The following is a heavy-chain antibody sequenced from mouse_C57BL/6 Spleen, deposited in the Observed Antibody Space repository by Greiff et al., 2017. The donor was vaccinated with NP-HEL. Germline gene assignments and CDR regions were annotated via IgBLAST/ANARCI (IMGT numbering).Heavy chain of an antibody. V-gene: IGHV1-50*01. D-gene: IGHD3-1*01. Sequence: QVQLQQPGAELVKPGASVKLSCKASGYTFTSYWMQWVKQRPGQGLEWIGEIDPSDSYTNYNQKFKGKATLTVDTSSSTAYMQLSSLTSEDSAVYYCARWRAEAYWGQGTLVTVSA. J-gene: IGHJ3*01. CDR2: IDPSDSYT. CDR3: ARWRAEAY. CDR1: GYTFTSYW.